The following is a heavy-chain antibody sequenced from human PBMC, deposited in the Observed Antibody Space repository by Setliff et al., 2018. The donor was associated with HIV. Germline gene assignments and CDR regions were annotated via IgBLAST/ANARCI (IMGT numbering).Heavy chain of an antibody. J-gene: IGHJ6*03. CDR3: ARVRIGYYFQRPDYYYMDV. CDR1: GGPFSDYY. CDR2: INHSGST. V-gene: IGHV4-34*01. Sequence: PSETLSLTCAVYGGPFSDYYWSWIRQPPGKGLEWIGEINHSGSTNYNPSLKSRVTISVDTSKNQFSLKLTSVTAADTAVYYCARVRIGYYFQRPDYYYMDVWGKGTTVTVSS. D-gene: IGHD3-22*01.